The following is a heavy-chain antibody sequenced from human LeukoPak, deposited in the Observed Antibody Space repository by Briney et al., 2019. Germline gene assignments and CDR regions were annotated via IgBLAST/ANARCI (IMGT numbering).Heavy chain of an antibody. CDR3: VPRYCSSTSCEDY. CDR1: GLTFSTYS. D-gene: IGHD2-2*01. Sequence: PGGFLRLSCAASGLTFSTYSMNWVRQAPGQGLQWVSSISSSSKYIYYADSVKGRFTISRDNAKNSLYLQMNSLRPEDSAVYYCVPRYCSSTSCEDYWGQGTLVTVSS. CDR2: ISSSSKYI. V-gene: IGHV3-21*06. J-gene: IGHJ4*02.